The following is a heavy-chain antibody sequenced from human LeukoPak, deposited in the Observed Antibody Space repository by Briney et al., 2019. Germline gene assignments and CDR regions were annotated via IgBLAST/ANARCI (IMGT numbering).Heavy chain of an antibody. D-gene: IGHD2-15*01. J-gene: IGHJ4*02. CDR1: GYTFTSYY. Sequence: ASVKVSCKASGYTFTSYYTHWVRQAPGQGLEWMGIINPSGGSTSYAQKFQGRVTMTRDTSTSTVYMELSSLRSEDTAVYYCARDCSGGSCYSPPLDYWGQGTLVTVSS. CDR3: ARDCSGGSCYSPPLDY. V-gene: IGHV1-46*01. CDR2: INPSGGST.